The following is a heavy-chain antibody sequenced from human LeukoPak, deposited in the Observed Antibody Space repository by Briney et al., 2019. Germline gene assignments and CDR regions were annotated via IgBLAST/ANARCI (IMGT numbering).Heavy chain of an antibody. V-gene: IGHV3-74*01. Sequence: GGSLRLSCAASGFTFSSYWMHWVRQAPGKGLVWVSRINSDGSSTSYADSVKGRFTISRDNAKNTLYLQMNSLRVEDTAVYYCARAINHYHDAKPAWGQGTTVTVSS. CDR2: INSDGSST. CDR3: ARAINHYHDAKPA. D-gene: IGHD3-16*01. CDR1: GFTFSSYW. J-gene: IGHJ6*02.